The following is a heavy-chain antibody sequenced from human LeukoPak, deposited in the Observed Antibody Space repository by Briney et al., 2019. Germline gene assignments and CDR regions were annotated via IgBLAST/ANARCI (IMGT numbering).Heavy chain of an antibody. V-gene: IGHV1-69*13. CDR3: ARDLGYCSGGSCYGEGY. Sequence: SVKVSCKASGYTFTSYGISWVRQAPGQGLEWMGGIIPIFGTANYAQKFQGRVTITADESTSTAYMELSSLRSEDTAVYYCARDLGYCSGGSCYGEGYWGQGTLVTVSS. J-gene: IGHJ4*02. CDR1: GYTFTSYG. CDR2: IIPIFGTA. D-gene: IGHD2-15*01.